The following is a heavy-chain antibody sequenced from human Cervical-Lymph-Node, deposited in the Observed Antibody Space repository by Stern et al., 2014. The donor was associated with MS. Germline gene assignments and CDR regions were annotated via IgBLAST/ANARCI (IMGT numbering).Heavy chain of an antibody. CDR2: IYFSGST. J-gene: IGHJ6*02. V-gene: IGHV4-39*01. CDR1: DGSIRSSSYY. CDR3: ARHRAAGYYYAMDD. D-gene: IGHD2-15*01. Sequence: QVQLQESGPGLVKPSETLSLTCTVSDGSIRSSSYYWGWIRQPPAKGLEWIGSIYFSGSTYYSPSLKSRVTISVDTSKNQFSLRLVFGTAADTAVYYCARHRAAGYYYAMDDWGQGTTVTVSS.